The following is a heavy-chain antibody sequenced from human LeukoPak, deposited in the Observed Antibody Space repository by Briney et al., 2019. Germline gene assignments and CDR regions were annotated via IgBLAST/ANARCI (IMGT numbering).Heavy chain of an antibody. Sequence: GGSLRLSCSASKFTFSTYAMHWVRQAPGKGLEYVSTIDGNGTITYYADSVKGRFTISRDNSKNTLYLQMSSLTPEDTAVYYCARGADSGSYLFDYWGQGTLVTVSS. CDR3: ARGADSGSYLFDY. J-gene: IGHJ4*02. CDR2: IDGNGTIT. CDR1: KFTFSTYA. D-gene: IGHD1-26*01. V-gene: IGHV3-64D*06.